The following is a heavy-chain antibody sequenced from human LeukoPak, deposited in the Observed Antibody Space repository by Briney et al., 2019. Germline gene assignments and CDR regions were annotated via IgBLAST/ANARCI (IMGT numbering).Heavy chain of an antibody. J-gene: IGHJ5*02. D-gene: IGHD2-2*01. CDR1: GYSFTAFY. CDR2: IHPRRGDT. Sequence: ASVKVSCKTSGYSFTAFYIHWVRQAPGQGLEWMGWIHPRRGDTNYAQKFQGRVTMTRDTSISTAYMELSRLRSDDTAVYYCARAAQTDIVVVPAAKYNWFDPWGQGTLVTVSS. V-gene: IGHV1-2*02. CDR3: ARAAQTDIVVVPAAKYNWFDP.